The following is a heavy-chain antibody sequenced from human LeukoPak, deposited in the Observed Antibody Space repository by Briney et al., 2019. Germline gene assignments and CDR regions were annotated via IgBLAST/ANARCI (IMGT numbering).Heavy chain of an antibody. CDR1: GGSISSYY. Sequence: SETLSLTCTVSGGSISSYYWSWIRQPAGKGLEWIGRIYTSGSTNYNPSLKSRVTMSVDTSKNQFSLKLSSVTAADTAVYYCARASLAIAAAGSGFDYWGQGTLVTVSS. V-gene: IGHV4-4*07. CDR2: IYTSGST. CDR3: ARASLAIAAAGSGFDY. J-gene: IGHJ4*02. D-gene: IGHD6-13*01.